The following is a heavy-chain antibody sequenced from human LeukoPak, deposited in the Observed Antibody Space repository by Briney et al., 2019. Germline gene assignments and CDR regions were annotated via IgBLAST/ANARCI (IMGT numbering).Heavy chain of an antibody. D-gene: IGHD3-22*01. CDR3: VRGGYDSSGYYGGDYFDY. Sequence: PSETLSLTCTVSGGSISSGGYYWSWIRQHPGKGLEWIGYIYYSGGTYYNPSLESRVTISVDTSKNQFSLKLYSVTAADTAVYYCVRGGYDSSGYYGGDYFDYWGQGTLVTVSS. CDR2: IYYSGGT. J-gene: IGHJ4*02. CDR1: GGSISSGGYY. V-gene: IGHV4-31*03.